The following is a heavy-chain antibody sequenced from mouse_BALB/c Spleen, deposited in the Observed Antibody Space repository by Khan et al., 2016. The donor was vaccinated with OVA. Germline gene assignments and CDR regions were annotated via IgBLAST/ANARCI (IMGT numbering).Heavy chain of an antibody. Sequence: EVQLLESGPDLVKPGASVRISCTTSGYTFTDFNLDWVKQSPGKSLAWIGYIFPNNGDTGYAQKFTTQATLTVDSSTSTAYLELRSLTSEDSAVYECSRSGYSAVAYRGQGTLVAVS. J-gene: IGHJ3*01. CDR2: IFPNNGDT. V-gene: IGHV1S29*02. CDR3: SRSGYSAVAY. D-gene: IGHD3-1*01. CDR1: GYTFTDFN.